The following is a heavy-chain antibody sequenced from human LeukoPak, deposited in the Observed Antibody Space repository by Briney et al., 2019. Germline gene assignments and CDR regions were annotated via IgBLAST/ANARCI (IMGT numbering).Heavy chain of an antibody. CDR1: GFTFSNYA. V-gene: IGHV3-23*01. D-gene: IGHD2-2*03. CDR3: AKEFGYCSSTSCYGGHYFDY. J-gene: IGHJ4*02. CDR2: LSGSGGST. Sequence: GGSLRLSCAASGFTFSNYAMSWVRQAPGKGLEWVSVLSGSGGSTYYADSVKGRFTISRDNSKNTLYLQMNSLRAEDTAVYYCAKEFGYCSSTSCYGGHYFDYWGQGTLVTVSS.